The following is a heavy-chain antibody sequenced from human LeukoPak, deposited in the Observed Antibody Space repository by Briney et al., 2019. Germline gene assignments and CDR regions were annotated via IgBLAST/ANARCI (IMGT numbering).Heavy chain of an antibody. CDR3: SSCSSTSCTDY. V-gene: IGHV1-46*01. J-gene: IGHJ4*02. CDR1: GYTFTSYY. CDR2: INPSGGST. Sequence: GGSVKVSFKASGYTFTSYYMHWVRQAPGQGIEWMGIINPSGGSTSYAQKFQGRATMTRDTSTSTVYMELSSLRSEDTAVYYCSSCSSTSCTDYWGQGTLVTVSS. D-gene: IGHD2-2*01.